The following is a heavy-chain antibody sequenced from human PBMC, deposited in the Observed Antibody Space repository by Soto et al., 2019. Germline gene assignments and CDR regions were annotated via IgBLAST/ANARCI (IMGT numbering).Heavy chain of an antibody. V-gene: IGHV3-30*18. Sequence: QVQLVESGGGVVQPGRSLRLSCGASGFTFSGYDMHWVRQAPGKGLEWVAVISYDGSNKYYADSVKGRFTVSRDNSKNTLYLQMNSLRAEDTAVYYCAKGRGYDYLWGIYRPMDVWGIGTTVTVSS. CDR1: GFTFSGYD. CDR3: AKGRGYDYLWGIYRPMDV. J-gene: IGHJ6*03. CDR2: ISYDGSNK. D-gene: IGHD3-16*02.